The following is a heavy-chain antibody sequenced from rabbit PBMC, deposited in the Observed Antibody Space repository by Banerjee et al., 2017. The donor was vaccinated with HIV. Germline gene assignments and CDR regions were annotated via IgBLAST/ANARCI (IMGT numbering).Heavy chain of an antibody. D-gene: IGHD6-1*01. CDR2: IYTSSGST. V-gene: IGHV1S43*01. CDR3: ARAGVGYGYALYL. CDR1: GFDLSSGYD. J-gene: IGHJ4*01. Sequence: QEQLVESGGGLVKPEGSLTLTCKASGFDLSSGYDMCWVRQAPGKGLELIACIYTSSGSTWYASWVNGRFTISRSTSLNTVDLKMTSLTAADTATYFCARAGVGYGYALYLWGQGTLVTVS.